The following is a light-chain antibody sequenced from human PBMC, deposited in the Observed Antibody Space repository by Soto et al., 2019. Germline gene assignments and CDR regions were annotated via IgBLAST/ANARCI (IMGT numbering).Light chain of an antibody. CDR2: AAS. V-gene: IGKV1-39*01. CDR1: QIISNY. CDR3: QQGYTTPRT. J-gene: IGKJ2*02. Sequence: DIQMTQSPSSVSASVGDRVSITCQTSQIISNYLNWYQQKPGEAPRLLIYAASSLQSGVPSRFSGCGSGTDFTLTITSLQPEDFATYYCQQGYTTPRTFGQGTKLEI.